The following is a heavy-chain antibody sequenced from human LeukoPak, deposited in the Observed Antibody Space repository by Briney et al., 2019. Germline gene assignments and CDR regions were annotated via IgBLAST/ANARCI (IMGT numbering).Heavy chain of an antibody. CDR3: VALLRYFDFLLSSSGYFDY. Sequence: GGSLRLSCAASGFTFSYYAVHWVRQAPGKGLEWVALISYDGTNKYYADSVKGRFTISRDNSKNTLYLQMNSLRTDDTAVYYCVALLRYFDFLLSSSGYFDYWGQGTLVTVSS. CDR2: ISYDGTNK. D-gene: IGHD3-9*01. CDR1: GFTFSYYA. J-gene: IGHJ4*02. V-gene: IGHV3-30-3*01.